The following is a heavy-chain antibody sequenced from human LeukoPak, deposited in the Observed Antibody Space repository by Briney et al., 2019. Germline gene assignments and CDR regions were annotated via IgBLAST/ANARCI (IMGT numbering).Heavy chain of an antibody. D-gene: IGHD3-22*01. J-gene: IGHJ4*02. Sequence: GGSLRLSCVASGFTLDDYGMSWVRQAPGKGLEWVSGIIWNGGSTGYADSLKGRFTIFRDNARNSLYLQMNSLRADDTAVYYCARDYYDSSGYYFLDYWGQGTLVTVSS. CDR2: IIWNGGST. CDR3: ARDYYDSSGYYFLDY. CDR1: GFTLDDYG. V-gene: IGHV3-20*04.